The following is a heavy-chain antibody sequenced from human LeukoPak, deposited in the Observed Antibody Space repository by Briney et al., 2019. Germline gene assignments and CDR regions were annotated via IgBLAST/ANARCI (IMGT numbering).Heavy chain of an antibody. Sequence: PSETLSLTCTVSGDSIRSSSWSWIRQPPGKALEWIGYIYYSGRTNYNPSLKSRVTISVDTSKNQFSLKLSSVTAADTAMYYCARDRSSGWSEAFDIWGQGTMVTVSS. D-gene: IGHD6-19*01. CDR3: ARDRSSGWSEAFDI. CDR1: GDSIRSSS. J-gene: IGHJ3*02. CDR2: IYYSGRT. V-gene: IGHV4-59*13.